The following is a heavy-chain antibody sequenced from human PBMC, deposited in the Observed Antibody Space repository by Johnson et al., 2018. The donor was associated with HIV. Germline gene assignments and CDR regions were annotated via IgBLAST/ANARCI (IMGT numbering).Heavy chain of an antibody. CDR1: GFTVSSNY. D-gene: IGHD1-26*01. J-gene: IGHJ3*02. Sequence: VHLVESGGGLIQPGGSLRLSCAASGFTVSSNYMSWVRQAPGKGLEWVSVIYSGGSTYYADSVKGRFTISRDNSKNTLYLQMNSLRAEDTAVYYCARDDSGSKSLGAFDIWGQGTMVTVSS. V-gene: IGHV3-53*01. CDR2: IYSGGST. CDR3: ARDDSGSKSLGAFDI.